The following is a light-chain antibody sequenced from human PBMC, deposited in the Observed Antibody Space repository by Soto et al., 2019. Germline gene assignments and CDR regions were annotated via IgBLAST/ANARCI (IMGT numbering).Light chain of an antibody. J-gene: IGKJ2*01. Sequence: EIVLTQFPATLSLSPGERATLSCRASQSVSSYLAWYQQKPAQAPRLLIYDISNRATGIPARFIGSGSGTDFTPTISSLEPEDSAGYYYKQRNAWPRNTFGQGTKLEI. V-gene: IGKV3-11*01. CDR2: DIS. CDR3: KQRNAWPRNT. CDR1: QSVSSY.